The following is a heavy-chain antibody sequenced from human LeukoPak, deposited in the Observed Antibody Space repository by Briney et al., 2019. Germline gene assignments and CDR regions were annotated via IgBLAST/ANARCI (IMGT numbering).Heavy chain of an antibody. Sequence: SETRALTCTVSGGSISSGSYYWSRIRQPAGKGLEWIGRIYTSGSTNYNPSLKSRGTISVDTSKNQFSLKLSSVTAADTAVYYCARETRDGYKPKGFDYWGQGTLVTVSS. J-gene: IGHJ4*02. V-gene: IGHV4-61*02. CDR3: ARETRDGYKPKGFDY. CDR2: IYTSGST. D-gene: IGHD5-24*01. CDR1: GGSISSGSYY.